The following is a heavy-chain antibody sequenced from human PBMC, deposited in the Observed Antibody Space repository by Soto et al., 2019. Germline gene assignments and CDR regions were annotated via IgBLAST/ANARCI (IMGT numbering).Heavy chain of an antibody. CDR1: GFTFSSYA. Sequence: EVQLLESGGGLVQPGGSLRLSCAASGFTFSSYAMSWVRQAPGKGLECVSSISGSGGSTYYADSVKGRFTISRDNSKNTLYLQMISLRAKDTAVYYCAKDSSQWLVGKTFDYWGQGTLVTVSS. V-gene: IGHV3-23*01. J-gene: IGHJ4*02. CDR2: ISGSGGST. D-gene: IGHD6-19*01. CDR3: AKDSSQWLVGKTFDY.